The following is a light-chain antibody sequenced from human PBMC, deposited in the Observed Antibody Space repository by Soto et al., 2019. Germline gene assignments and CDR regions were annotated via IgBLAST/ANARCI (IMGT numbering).Light chain of an antibody. CDR1: SSNIVAGYD. V-gene: IGLV1-40*01. CDR2: GNS. Sequence: QSVLTQPPSVSEAPGQRVTISCTGSSSNIVAGYDVHWYQQLPGTAPKLLIYGNSNRPSEVPDRFSGSKSGTSASLAITGLQAEDEADYYCQSYDSSLSGYVFGTGTKLTFL. CDR3: QSYDSSLSGYV. J-gene: IGLJ1*01.